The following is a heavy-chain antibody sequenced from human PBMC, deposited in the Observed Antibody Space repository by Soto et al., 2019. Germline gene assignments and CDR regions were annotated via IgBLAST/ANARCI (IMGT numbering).Heavy chain of an antibody. Sequence: SETLSLTCAVYGGSFSGYYWSWIRQPPGKGLEWIGEINHSGSTNYNPSLKSRVTISVDTSKNQFSLKLSSVTAADTAVYYCARSGSRRKPLDYWGQGTLVTVSS. D-gene: IGHD6-6*01. CDR1: GGSFSGYY. CDR2: INHSGST. J-gene: IGHJ4*02. V-gene: IGHV4-34*01. CDR3: ARSGSRRKPLDY.